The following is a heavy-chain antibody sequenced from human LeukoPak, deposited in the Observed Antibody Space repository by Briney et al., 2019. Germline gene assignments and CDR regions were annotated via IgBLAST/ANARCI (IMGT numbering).Heavy chain of an antibody. CDR1: GFTFSSYG. Sequence: GGSLRLSCAASGFTFSSYGMHWVRQAPGKGLEWVAVISYDGSNKYYADSVKGRFTISRDNSKNTLYLQMNSLRAEDTAVYYCAKVGGDHAFDIWGQGTMVTVSP. CDR3: AKVGGDHAFDI. V-gene: IGHV3-30*18. J-gene: IGHJ3*02. D-gene: IGHD1-26*01. CDR2: ISYDGSNK.